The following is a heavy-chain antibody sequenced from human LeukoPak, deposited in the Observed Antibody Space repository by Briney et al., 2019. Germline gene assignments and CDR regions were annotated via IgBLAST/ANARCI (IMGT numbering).Heavy chain of an antibody. CDR3: ARELTDGRHDY. V-gene: IGHV4-61*01. D-gene: IGHD2-8*01. J-gene: IGHJ4*02. CDR2: IYYSGST. CDR1: GGSVSSGSYY. Sequence: SETLSLTCTVSGGSVSSGSYYWSWIRQPPGKGLGRIGYIYYSGSTNYNPSLKSRVTISVDTSKNQFSLKLSSVTAADTAVYYCARELTDGRHDYWGQGTLVTVSS.